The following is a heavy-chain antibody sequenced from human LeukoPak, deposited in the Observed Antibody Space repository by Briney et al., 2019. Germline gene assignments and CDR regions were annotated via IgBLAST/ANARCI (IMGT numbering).Heavy chain of an antibody. D-gene: IGHD1-26*01. V-gene: IGHV3-30*04. CDR1: RFTFSSYA. Sequence: PGGSLRLCCAASRFTFSSYAMHWVRQAPGKGLEWVAVISYDGSNKYYADSVKGRFTISRDNSKNTLYLQMNSLRAEDTAVYYCTRGLVGATGTSPHYFDYWGQGTLVTVSS. CDR2: ISYDGSNK. J-gene: IGHJ4*02. CDR3: TRGLVGATGTSPHYFDY.